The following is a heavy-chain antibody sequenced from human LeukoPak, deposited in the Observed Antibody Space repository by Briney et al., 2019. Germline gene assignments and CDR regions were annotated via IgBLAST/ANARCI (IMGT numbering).Heavy chain of an antibody. J-gene: IGHJ2*01. CDR1: GGSISSYY. CDR2: IYYSGST. D-gene: IGHD3-3*01. V-gene: IGHV4-59*01. Sequence: SETLSLTCTVSGGSISSYYWSWLRQPPGKGLEWIGYIYYSGSTNYSPSLKRRVTISVDTSKNQFSLKLSSVTAADTAVYYCAREKAFAPRITIFGVVDYWYFDLWGRGTLVTVSS. CDR3: AREKAFAPRITIFGVVDYWYFDL.